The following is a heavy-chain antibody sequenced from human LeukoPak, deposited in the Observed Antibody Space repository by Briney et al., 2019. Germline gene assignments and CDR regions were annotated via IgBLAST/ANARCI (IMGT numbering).Heavy chain of an antibody. J-gene: IGHJ3*02. D-gene: IGHD1-20*01. CDR3: ARRKHNFDAFDI. V-gene: IGHV4-31*03. CDR2: IYYSGST. CDR1: GGSISSGGYY. Sequence: SQTLSLTCTVSGGSISSGGYYWSWIRQHPGKGLEWIGYIYYSGSTYYNPPLKSRVTISVDTSKNQFSLKLSSVTAADTAVYYCARRKHNFDAFDIWGQGTMVTVSS.